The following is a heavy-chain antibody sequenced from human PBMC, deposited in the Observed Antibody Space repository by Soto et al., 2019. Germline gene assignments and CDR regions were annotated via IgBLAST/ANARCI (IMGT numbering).Heavy chain of an antibody. D-gene: IGHD1-26*01. Sequence: GGSLRLSCAASGFTFSSYAMHWVRQAPGKGLEWVAVISYDGSNKYYADSVKGRFTISRDNSKNTLYLQMNSLRAEDTAVYYCAREIGGGLVGAERYFDYWGQGTLVTVSS. J-gene: IGHJ4*02. CDR3: AREIGGGLVGAERYFDY. CDR1: GFTFSSYA. CDR2: ISYDGSNK. V-gene: IGHV3-30-3*01.